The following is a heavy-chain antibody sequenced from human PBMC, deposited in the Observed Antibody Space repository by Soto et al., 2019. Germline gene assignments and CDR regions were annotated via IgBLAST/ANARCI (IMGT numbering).Heavy chain of an antibody. Sequence: VQLVESGGGVVPPGRYLRLSCAASGFPFSDYAMQWVRQAPGKGLEWVAVVSHDGRNTHYADSVKGRFTLSRDSSNNTVSREMTSLRAEDTAGYYCTKGGRQWLVTSDFNYLVPRALVTGSS. CDR2: VSHDGRNT. CDR3: TKGGRQWLVTSDFNY. J-gene: IGHJ4*02. D-gene: IGHD6-19*01. V-gene: IGHV3-30*18. CDR1: GFPFSDYA.